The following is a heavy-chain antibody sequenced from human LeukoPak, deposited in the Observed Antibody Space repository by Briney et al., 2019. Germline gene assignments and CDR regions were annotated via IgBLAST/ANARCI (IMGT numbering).Heavy chain of an antibody. D-gene: IGHD5/OR15-5a*01. CDR3: ARVSCPDMKCYYYYYMDV. CDR1: GGSISSSSYY. V-gene: IGHV4-39*07. J-gene: IGHJ6*03. CDR2: IYYSGST. Sequence: PSETLSLTCTVSGGSISSSSYYWGWIRQPPGKGLEWIGSIYYSGSTYYNPSLKSRVTISVDTSKNQFSLKLSSVTAADTAVYYCARVSCPDMKCYYYYYMDVWGKGTTVTVSS.